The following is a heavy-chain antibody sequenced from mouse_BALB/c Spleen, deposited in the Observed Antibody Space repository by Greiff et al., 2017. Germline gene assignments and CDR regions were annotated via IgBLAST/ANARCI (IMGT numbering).Heavy chain of an antibody. D-gene: IGHD1-1*02. CDR3: TRDYGPAWFAY. CDR2: ISSGGSYT. V-gene: IGHV5-6-4*01. Sequence: EVQGVESGGGLVKPGGSLKLSCAASGFTFSSYTMSWVRQTPEKRLEWVATISSGGSYTYYPDSVKGRFTISRDNAKNTQYLQMSSLKSEDTAMYYCTRDYGPAWFAYWGQGTLVTVSA. CDR1: GFTFSSYT. J-gene: IGHJ3*01.